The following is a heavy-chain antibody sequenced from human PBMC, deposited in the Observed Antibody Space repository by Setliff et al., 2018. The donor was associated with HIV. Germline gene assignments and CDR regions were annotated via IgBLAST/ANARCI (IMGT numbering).Heavy chain of an antibody. Sequence: SETLSLTCSVSGGSIDNNKYYWTWIRQPPGKGLEWTDSIYHTGGTYYNRSLESRLTISIDTSKNQFSLKLTSVTAADTAMYYCASRIYYYDESRVLREEGFVPWGQGTLVTSPQ. V-gene: IGHV4-39*01. D-gene: IGHD3-22*01. CDR1: GGSIDNNKYY. J-gene: IGHJ5*02. CDR2: IYHTGGT. CDR3: ASRIYYYDESRVLREEGFVP.